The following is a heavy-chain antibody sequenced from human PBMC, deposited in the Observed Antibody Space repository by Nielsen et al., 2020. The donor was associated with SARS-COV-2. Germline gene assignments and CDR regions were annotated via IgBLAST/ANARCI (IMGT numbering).Heavy chain of an antibody. CDR1: GGSFSGYY. J-gene: IGHJ5*02. V-gene: IGHV4-34*01. CDR2: INHSGST. CDR3: ARGRTLVDCSGGSCPFDP. D-gene: IGHD2-15*01. Sequence: SETLSLTCAVYGGSFSGYYWSWIRQPPGKGLEWIGEINHSGSTNYNPSLKSRVTISVDTSKNQFSLKLSSVTAADTAVYYCARGRTLVDCSGGSCPFDPWGQGTLVTVSS.